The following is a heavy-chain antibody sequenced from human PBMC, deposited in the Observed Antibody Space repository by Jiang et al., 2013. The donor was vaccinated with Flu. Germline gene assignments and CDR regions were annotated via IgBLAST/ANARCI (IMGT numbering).Heavy chain of an antibody. CDR2: ISSSSSYI. D-gene: IGHD6-19*01. CDR3: ASPKAVAGTGFDY. CDR1: GFTFSSYS. V-gene: IGHV3-21*01. Sequence: RLSCAASGFTFSSYSMNWVRQAPGKGLEWVSSISSSSSYIYYADSVKGRFTISRDNAKNSLYLQMNSLRAEDTAVYYCASPKAVAGTGFDYWGQGTLVTVSS. J-gene: IGHJ4*02.